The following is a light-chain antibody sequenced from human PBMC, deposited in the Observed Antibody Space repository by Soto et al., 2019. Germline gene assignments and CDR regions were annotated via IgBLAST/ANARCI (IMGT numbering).Light chain of an antibody. CDR3: QQYETSPYT. V-gene: IGKV3-20*01. J-gene: IGKJ2*01. CDR2: GSS. CDR1: QRVSTIY. Sequence: PGERATLSCRASQRVSTIYLAWYQQKPGQAPRLLIYGSSSRATGIPDRFSGSGSGTDFTLTINSLEPEDFAVYYCQQYETSPYTFGQGTKVEI.